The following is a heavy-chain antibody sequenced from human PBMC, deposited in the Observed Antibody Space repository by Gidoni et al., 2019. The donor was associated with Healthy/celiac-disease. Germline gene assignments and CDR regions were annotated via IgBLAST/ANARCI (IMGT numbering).Heavy chain of an antibody. J-gene: IGHJ6*02. D-gene: IGHD3-16*01. CDR3: ARDQGGIDYYGMDV. CDR2: IIPIFGTA. Sequence: QVQLVQSGAEVKKPGSSLKVSCKASGGTFSCYAISWVRQIPGQGLEWMGGIIPIFGTANYAKKFEGKVTITADEATSTPYMELRGLRSEDTAVYYCARDQGGIDYYGMDVWGQGTTVTVSS. CDR1: GGTFSCYA. V-gene: IGHV1-69*01.